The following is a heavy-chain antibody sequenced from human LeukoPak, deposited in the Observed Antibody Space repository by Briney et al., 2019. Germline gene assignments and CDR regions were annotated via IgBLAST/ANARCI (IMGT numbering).Heavy chain of an antibody. CDR1: GGTFSSYA. V-gene: IGHV1-69*13. CDR3: AILKEDYYGSGSPDYFDY. CDR2: IIPIFGTA. Sequence: ASVTVSCMASGGTFSSYAISWVRQAPGQGLEWMGGIIPIFGTANYAQKFQGRVTITADESTSTAYMELSSLRSEDTAVYYCAILKEDYYGSGSPDYFDYWGQGTLVTVSS. D-gene: IGHD3-10*01. J-gene: IGHJ4*02.